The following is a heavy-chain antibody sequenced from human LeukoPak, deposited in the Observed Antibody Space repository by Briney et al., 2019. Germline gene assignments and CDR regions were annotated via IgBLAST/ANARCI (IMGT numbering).Heavy chain of an antibody. J-gene: IGHJ4*02. D-gene: IGHD1-26*01. CDR1: GGTFSSYA. CDR3: AKLHGEGSSLEPTTYYFDY. V-gene: IGHV1-69*05. CDR2: IIPIFGTA. Sequence: ASVKVSCKASGGTFSSYAISWVRQAPGQGLEWMGGIIPIFGTANYAQKFQGRVTITTDESTSTAYMELSSLRSEDTAVYYCAKLHGEGSSLEPTTYYFDYWGQGTLVTVSS.